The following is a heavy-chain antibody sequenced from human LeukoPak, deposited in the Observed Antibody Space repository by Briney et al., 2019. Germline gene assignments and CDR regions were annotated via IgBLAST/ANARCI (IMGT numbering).Heavy chain of an antibody. Sequence: SETLSLTCTVSGGSISSGSYYWSWIRQPAGKGLEWIGRIYTSGSTNYNPSLKSRVTISVDTSKNQFSLKLSSVTAADTAVYYCARASYYYDSSGYFDLSDYWGQGTLVTVSS. V-gene: IGHV4-61*02. CDR3: ARASYYYDSSGYFDLSDY. J-gene: IGHJ4*02. CDR1: GGSISSGSYY. CDR2: IYTSGST. D-gene: IGHD3-22*01.